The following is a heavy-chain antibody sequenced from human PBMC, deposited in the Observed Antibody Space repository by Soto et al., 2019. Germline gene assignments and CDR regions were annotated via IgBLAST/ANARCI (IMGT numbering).Heavy chain of an antibody. J-gene: IGHJ4*02. D-gene: IGHD3-9*01. V-gene: IGHV1-18*01. CDR2: ISAYNDNT. CDR1: GYTFTSYG. CDR3: ARDPGYDILTGYSFDY. Sequence: ASVKVSCKASGYTFTSYGISWVRQAPGQGLEWMGWISAYNDNTNYAQKLQGRVTMTTDTSTSTAYMELRSLRSDDTALYYCARDPGYDILTGYSFDYWGQGTLVTVSS.